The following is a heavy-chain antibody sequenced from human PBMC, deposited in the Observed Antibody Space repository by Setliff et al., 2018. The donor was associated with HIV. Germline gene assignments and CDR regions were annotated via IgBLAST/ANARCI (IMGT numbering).Heavy chain of an antibody. V-gene: IGHV1-69*13. CDR2: IIPIFGTA. CDR3: AIPFMTNGDYIFDY. Sequence: SVKVSCKASGGTFSSYAISWVRQAPGQGLEWMGGIIPIFGTANYAQKFQGRVTITADESTSTAYMELSSLRSEDTAVYYWAIPFMTNGDYIFDYWGQGTQVTVSS. CDR1: GGTFSSYA. J-gene: IGHJ4*02. D-gene: IGHD4-17*01.